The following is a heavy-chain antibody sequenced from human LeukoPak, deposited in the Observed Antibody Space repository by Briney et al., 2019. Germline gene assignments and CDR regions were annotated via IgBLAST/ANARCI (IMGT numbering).Heavy chain of an antibody. CDR3: VRDRSTTTVTRFDS. CDR1: RFSFSNFW. V-gene: IGHV3-7*01. CDR2: INEDGSEK. J-gene: IGHJ4*02. Sequence: PGGSLRLSCVAARFSFSNFWMIWVRQAPGKGLEWVANINEDGSEKNYVDSVKGRFTISRDNAKNSLYLQMNSLRAEDTAVYYCVRDRSTTTVTRFDSWGQGTLVTVSS. D-gene: IGHD4-17*01.